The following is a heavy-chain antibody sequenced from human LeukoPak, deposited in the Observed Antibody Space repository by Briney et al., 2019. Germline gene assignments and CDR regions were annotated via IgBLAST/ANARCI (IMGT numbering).Heavy chain of an antibody. CDR1: GFPFSSYW. V-gene: IGHV3-74*03. Sequence: GGSLRLSCAASGFPFSSYWMHWVRDAPGKGLVEVSHINNGGSNTKHADAVKGRFTVSRDNAKNTLYLQMNSLRVEDTAVYYCARGGKVVTGLDSWGQGTLVTVFS. CDR2: INNGGSNT. D-gene: IGHD2-21*02. CDR3: ARGGKVVTGLDS. J-gene: IGHJ4*02.